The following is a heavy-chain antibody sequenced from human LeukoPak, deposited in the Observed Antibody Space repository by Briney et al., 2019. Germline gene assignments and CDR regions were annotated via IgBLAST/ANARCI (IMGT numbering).Heavy chain of an antibody. D-gene: IGHD4-17*01. CDR2: IYPGDSDT. J-gene: IGHJ5*02. V-gene: IGHV5-51*01. CDR1: GYSFTSYR. CDR3: ARQYTVTENWFDP. Sequence: GESLKISCKGSGYSFTSYRIGWVRQRPGKGLEWMGIIYPGDSDTSYSPSLQRHVTISAGKLISTAYLQWSSLKASDTAVYYCARQYTVTENWFDPWGQGTLVTVSS.